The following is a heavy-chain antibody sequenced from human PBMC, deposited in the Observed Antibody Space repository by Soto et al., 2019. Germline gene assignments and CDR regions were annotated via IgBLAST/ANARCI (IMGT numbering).Heavy chain of an antibody. D-gene: IGHD1-26*01. J-gene: IGHJ4*01. CDR1: GDIVSSNSAG. Sequence: PSQALSLTCAITGDIVSSNSAGWSWVRQSPSRGLEWLGRTYYRSKWYYEYAVSVRGRITINPDTSKNQYSLQLNSVTPEDTAVYFCARGEQYSGRIFDYWGQGTLVPVSP. CDR2: TYYRSKWYY. V-gene: IGHV6-1*01. CDR3: ARGEQYSGRIFDY.